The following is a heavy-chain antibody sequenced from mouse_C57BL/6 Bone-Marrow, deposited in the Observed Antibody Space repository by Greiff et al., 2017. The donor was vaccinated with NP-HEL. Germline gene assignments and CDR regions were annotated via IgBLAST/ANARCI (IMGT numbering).Heavy chain of an antibody. CDR2: IWSGGST. CDR1: GFSLTSYG. CDR3: ASYGSSPSWFAY. D-gene: IGHD1-1*01. J-gene: IGHJ3*01. Sequence: QVQLQQSGPGLVQPSQSLSITCTVSGFSLTSYGVHWVRQSPGKGLEWLGMIWSGGSTDYNAAFISRLSISKDNSKSQVFFKMNSLQADDTAIYYCASYGSSPSWFAYWGQGTLVTVSA. V-gene: IGHV2-2*01.